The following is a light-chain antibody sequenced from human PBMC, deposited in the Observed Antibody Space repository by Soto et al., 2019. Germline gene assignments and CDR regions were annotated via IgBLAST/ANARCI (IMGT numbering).Light chain of an antibody. CDR2: GVS. Sequence: EIVLTQSPGTLSLSPGERATLSCRASQSVSSSYLAWYQQKPGQAPRLLMYGVSNRATGIPDRISGSGSGTDFTLTISRLETEDFAVYYCQQYGSSPWTFGQGTKVEIK. V-gene: IGKV3-20*01. J-gene: IGKJ1*01. CDR3: QQYGSSPWT. CDR1: QSVSSSY.